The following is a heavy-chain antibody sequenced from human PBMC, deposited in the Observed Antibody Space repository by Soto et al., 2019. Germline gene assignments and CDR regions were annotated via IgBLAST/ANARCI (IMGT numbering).Heavy chain of an antibody. Sequence: SETLSLTCTVAGGSTSSSSYNWGWIRQPPGKGLEWIGSIYSSGSTCHSGNTYYNPSLKSRVTISLDTSKNQFSLKLTSVTASVTAVYYCPRPKDNWFGSWGQGTLVTSP. J-gene: IGHJ5*01. D-gene: IGHD2-15*01. CDR2: IYSSGSTCHSGNT. V-gene: IGHV4-39*01. CDR1: GGSTSSSSYN. CDR3: PRPKDNWFGS.